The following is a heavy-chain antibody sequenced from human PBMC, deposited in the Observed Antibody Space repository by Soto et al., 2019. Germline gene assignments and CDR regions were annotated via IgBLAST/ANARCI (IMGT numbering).Heavy chain of an antibody. CDR1: GGSVNSDSYY. D-gene: IGHD3-10*01. J-gene: IGHJ6*02. V-gene: IGHV4-61*01. Sequence: QVQLQESGPGLVKPSETLSLTCTVSGGSVNSDSYYWTWIRQPPGKRLEWIGSLYYSGNTNYNTSRKSRVTITVDTSKNQCSLKVSSVTVSDTAVYFCARESREFSLSGGLDVWGQGTTVTVSS. CDR2: LYYSGNT. CDR3: ARESREFSLSGGLDV.